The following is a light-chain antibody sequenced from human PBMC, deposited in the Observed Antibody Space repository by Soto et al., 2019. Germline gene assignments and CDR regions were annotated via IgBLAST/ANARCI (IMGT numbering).Light chain of an antibody. J-gene: IGKJ4*01. Sequence: EIVLTQSPATLSLSPGERATLSSRASQSVTSYLAWYQQKPGQAPRLLIYDASNRATGIPARFSGSGSGTDFTLTISSLEPEDFAVYYCQQRSNWPRTFGCGTKVEIK. CDR1: QSVTSY. CDR3: QQRSNWPRT. V-gene: IGKV3-11*01. CDR2: DAS.